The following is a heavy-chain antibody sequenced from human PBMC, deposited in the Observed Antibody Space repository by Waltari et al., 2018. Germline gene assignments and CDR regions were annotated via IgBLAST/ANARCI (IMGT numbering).Heavy chain of an antibody. Sequence: EVQLVESGGGLIQPGGSLRLSCAASGFTVSSNYMSWVRQAPGKGLEWVSVIYSRGSTYYADSVKGRFTISRDNSKNTLYLQMNSLRAEDTAVYYCARDRRDYYYYYGMDVWGQGTTVTVSS. CDR1: GFTVSSNY. CDR2: IYSRGST. CDR3: ARDRRDYYYYYGMDV. J-gene: IGHJ6*02. V-gene: IGHV3-53*01.